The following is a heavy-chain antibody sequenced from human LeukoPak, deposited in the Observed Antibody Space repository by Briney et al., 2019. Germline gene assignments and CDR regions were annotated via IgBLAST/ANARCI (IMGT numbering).Heavy chain of an antibody. CDR1: GGSISSGSYY. CDR3: ARGRDYDFWSGDWYFQH. CDR2: IYTSGST. V-gene: IGHV4-61*02. J-gene: IGHJ1*01. Sequence: PSETLSLTCTVSGGSISSGSYYWSWIRQPAGKGLEWIGRIYTSGSTNYNPSLKSRVTISVDTSKNQFSLKLGSVTAADTAVYYCARGRDYDFWSGDWYFQHWGQGTLVTVSS. D-gene: IGHD3-3*01.